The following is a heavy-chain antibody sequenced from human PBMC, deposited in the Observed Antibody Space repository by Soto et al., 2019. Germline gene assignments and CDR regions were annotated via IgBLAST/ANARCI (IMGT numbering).Heavy chain of an antibody. CDR3: ARDEAIDY. V-gene: IGHV3-7*03. J-gene: IGHJ4*02. CDR2: IKQDGGDQ. Sequence: AGGSLRHSYAASGFTFSNYWMSWVRQAPGKGLEWVANIKQDGGDQYYVDSVKGRFSISRDNAKNSLYLQMNSLRAEDTAVYYCARDEAIDYWGQGTLVTVSS. CDR1: GFTFSNYW.